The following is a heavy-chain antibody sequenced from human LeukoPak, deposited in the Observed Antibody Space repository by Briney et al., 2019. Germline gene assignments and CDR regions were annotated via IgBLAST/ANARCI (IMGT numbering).Heavy chain of an antibody. D-gene: IGHD5-18*01. Sequence: SETLSLTCTVSGGSISSYYWSWIRQPPGKGLEWIGYIYTSGSTNYNPSLKSRVTISVDTSKNQFSLKLSSVTAADTAVYYCAGNNVDTASFDYCGQGTLVTVSS. CDR2: IYTSGST. CDR3: AGNNVDTASFDY. V-gene: IGHV4-4*09. J-gene: IGHJ4*02. CDR1: GGSISSYY.